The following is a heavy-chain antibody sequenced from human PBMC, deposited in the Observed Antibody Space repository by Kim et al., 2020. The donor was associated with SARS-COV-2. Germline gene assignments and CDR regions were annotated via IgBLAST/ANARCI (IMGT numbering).Heavy chain of an antibody. D-gene: IGHD6-13*01. CDR2: MNPNSGNT. V-gene: IGHV1-8*01. CDR1: GYTFTSYD. J-gene: IGHJ4*02. Sequence: ASVKVSCKASGYTFTSYDINWVRQATGQGLEWMGWMNPNSGNTGYAQKFQGRVTMTRNTSISTAYMELSSLRSEDTAVYYCARIDSSSWYDPSTYFDYWGQGTLVTVSS. CDR3: ARIDSSSWYDPSTYFDY.